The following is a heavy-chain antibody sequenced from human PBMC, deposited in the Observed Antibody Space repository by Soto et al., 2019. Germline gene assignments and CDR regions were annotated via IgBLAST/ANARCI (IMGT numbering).Heavy chain of an antibody. CDR3: ARGPRYYYDSSGYYSN. V-gene: IGHV1-69*13. J-gene: IGHJ4*02. D-gene: IGHD3-22*01. CDR1: GGTFSSYA. CDR2: IIPIFGTA. Sequence: SSVKVSCKASGGTFSSYAISWVRQAPGQGLEWMGGIIPIFGTANYAQKFQGRVTITADESTSTAYMELSSLRSEDTAVYYCARGPRYYYDSSGYYSNWGQGTRVTLSS.